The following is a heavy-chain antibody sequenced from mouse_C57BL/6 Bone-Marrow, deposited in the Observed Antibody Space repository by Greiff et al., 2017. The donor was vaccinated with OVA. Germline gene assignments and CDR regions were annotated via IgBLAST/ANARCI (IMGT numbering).Heavy chain of an antibody. CDR1: GYSFTGYY. V-gene: IGHV1-42*01. J-gene: IGHJ3*01. CDR2: INPSTGGT. Sequence: VQLQQSGPELVKPGASVKISCKASGYSFTGYYMNWVKQSPEKSLEWIGEINPSTGGTTYNQKFKAKATLTVDKSSSTAYMQLKSLTSEDSAVYYCAREVYYYGSSYWFAYWGQGTLVTVSA. CDR3: AREVYYYGSSYWFAY. D-gene: IGHD1-1*01.